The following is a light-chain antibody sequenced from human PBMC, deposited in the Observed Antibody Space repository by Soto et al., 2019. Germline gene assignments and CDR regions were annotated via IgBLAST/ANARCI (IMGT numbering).Light chain of an antibody. CDR3: QQYGSSIT. CDR2: GAS. CDR1: QNVYNNY. Sequence: EIVLTQSPGTLSLSPGERATLSCRASQNVYNNYIAWYQQKPGQAPRTVIYGASIRATGIPDRFSGSGSGTDFTLSISRLEPEDSAVYYCQQYGSSITFGEGTKVDIK. V-gene: IGKV3-20*01. J-gene: IGKJ4*01.